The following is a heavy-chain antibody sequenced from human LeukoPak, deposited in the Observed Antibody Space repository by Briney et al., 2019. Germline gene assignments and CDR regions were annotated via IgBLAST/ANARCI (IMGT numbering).Heavy chain of an antibody. CDR2: MSGSGDTT. Sequence: AGGSLRLSCAASGFTFGTHAMTWVRQAPGKGLEWVSGMSGSGDTTYYADSVKDRFTISRDNSKNTLFLQMNSLRAEDTAVYYCAKLAGISGWYVYYFDYWGQGTLVTVS. CDR3: AKLAGISGWYVYYFDY. CDR1: GFTFGTHA. D-gene: IGHD6-19*01. V-gene: IGHV3-23*01. J-gene: IGHJ4*02.